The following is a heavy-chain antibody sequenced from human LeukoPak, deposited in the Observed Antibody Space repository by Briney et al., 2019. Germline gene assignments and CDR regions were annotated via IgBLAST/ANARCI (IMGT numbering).Heavy chain of an antibody. V-gene: IGHV1-2*02. Sequence: GASVKVSCKASGYTFTGYYMHWVRQAPGQGLEWMGWINPNSGGTNYAQKFQGRVTMTRDTSISTAYMELSRLRSDDTAVYYCARAYRYDSSGYFYWGQGTLVTVSS. CDR2: INPNSGGT. CDR1: GYTFTGYY. J-gene: IGHJ4*02. D-gene: IGHD3-22*01. CDR3: ARAYRYDSSGYFY.